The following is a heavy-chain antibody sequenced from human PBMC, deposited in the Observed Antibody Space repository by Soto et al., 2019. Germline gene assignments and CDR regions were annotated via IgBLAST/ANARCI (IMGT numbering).Heavy chain of an antibody. CDR3: AREDCSSTSCYMGGAFDI. CDR1: GFTFSSYA. Sequence: GGSLRLSCAASGFTFSSYAMHWVRQAPGKGLEYVSAISSNGGSTYYANSGKGRFTISRDNSKNTLYLQMGSLRAEDMAVYYCAREDCSSTSCYMGGAFDIWGQGTMVTVSS. CDR2: ISSNGGST. D-gene: IGHD2-2*01. V-gene: IGHV3-64*01. J-gene: IGHJ3*02.